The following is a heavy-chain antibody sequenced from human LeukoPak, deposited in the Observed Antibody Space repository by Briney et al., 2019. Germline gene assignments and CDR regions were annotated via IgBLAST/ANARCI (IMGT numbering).Heavy chain of an antibody. V-gene: IGHV4-59*01. CDR2: IYYSGST. CDR1: GGSISSYY. CDR3: ARDILPDYGGTISLDAFDI. D-gene: IGHD4-23*01. Sequence: SETLSLICTVSGGSISSYYWSWIWQRPGKGLEWIGYIYYSGSTNYNPSLKSRVTISVDTSKNQFSLKLSSVTAADTAVYYCARDILPDYGGTISLDAFDIWGQGTMVTVSS. J-gene: IGHJ3*02.